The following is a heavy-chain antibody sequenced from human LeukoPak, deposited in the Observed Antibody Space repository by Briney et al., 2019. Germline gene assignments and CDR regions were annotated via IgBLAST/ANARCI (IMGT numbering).Heavy chain of an antibody. CDR3: REGAEILPHNNIIDY. J-gene: IGHJ4*02. CDR1: GYSFTSYD. Sequence: ASVKVSCKASGYSFTSYDINWVRQATGQGLEWMGYMNPNTGDTGVTQKFQGRVTMTRDPSINTAYMELTSLRSEDTAVNFCREGAEILPHNNIIDYWAKGTLVTVSS. D-gene: IGHD3-9*01. V-gene: IGHV1-8*01. CDR2: MNPNTGDT.